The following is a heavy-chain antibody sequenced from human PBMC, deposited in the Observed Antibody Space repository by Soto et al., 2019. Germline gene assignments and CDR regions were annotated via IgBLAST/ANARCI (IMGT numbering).Heavy chain of an antibody. CDR1: CGSIGGDGYY. J-gene: IGHJ5*02. Sequence: QVQLQESGRGLVEPSQTLSLTCTVSCGSIGGDGYYWSWIRHHPGKGLVWIGYVHYSGTTYYNPSLKRLLTLSVDTSKTQFSLHLITVTDADTAVYYCARGRTAGAGWANWFDLWGQGTLVTVSS. V-gene: IGHV4-31*01. D-gene: IGHD6-13*01. CDR2: VHYSGTT. CDR3: ARGRTAGAGWANWFDL.